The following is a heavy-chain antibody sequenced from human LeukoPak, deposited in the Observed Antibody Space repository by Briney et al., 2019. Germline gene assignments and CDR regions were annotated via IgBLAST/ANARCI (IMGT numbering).Heavy chain of an antibody. Sequence: GGSLRLSCAASGFTFSNYGMNWVRHAPGKGLEWVSGIIPSGVTTYYADSVKGRFAISRDNSKNTLYLQMNSLRAEDTAVYYCARSSSGYSYPFWGQGTLVTVSS. CDR3: ARSSSGYSYPF. CDR1: GFTFSNYG. V-gene: IGHV3-23*01. CDR2: IIPSGVTT. J-gene: IGHJ4*02. D-gene: IGHD5-18*01.